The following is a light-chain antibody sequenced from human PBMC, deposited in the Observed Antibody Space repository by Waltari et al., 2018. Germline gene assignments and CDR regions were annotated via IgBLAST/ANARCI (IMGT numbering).Light chain of an antibody. CDR1: QGIRSW. Sequence: DIQMTQSPSSVSASVGDRVTITCRASQGIRSWLAWYQQKPGKAPKLLIYAAFSLQSGVPSRCSGSGSGTDFTLTISSLQPEDFATYYCQQANSFPRLTFGGGTKVEIK. CDR2: AAF. CDR3: QQANSFPRLT. J-gene: IGKJ4*01. V-gene: IGKV1-12*01.